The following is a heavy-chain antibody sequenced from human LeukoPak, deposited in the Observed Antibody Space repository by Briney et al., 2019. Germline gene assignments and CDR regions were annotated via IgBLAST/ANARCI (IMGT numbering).Heavy chain of an antibody. Sequence: SETLSLTCTVSGGSISSYYWSWIRQPAGKGLEWIGRIYTSGSTNYNPSLKSRVTMSVDTSKNQFSLKLSSVTAADTAVYYCARADPGAYYDFWSGPEPFDYWGQGTLVTVSS. CDR1: GGSISSYY. V-gene: IGHV4-4*07. CDR2: IYTSGST. J-gene: IGHJ4*02. CDR3: ARADPGAYYDFWSGPEPFDY. D-gene: IGHD3-3*01.